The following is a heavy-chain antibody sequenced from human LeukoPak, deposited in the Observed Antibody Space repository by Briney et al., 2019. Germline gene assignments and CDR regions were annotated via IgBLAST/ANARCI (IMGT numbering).Heavy chain of an antibody. J-gene: IGHJ4*02. D-gene: IGHD3-3*01. CDR1: GFTFSSYG. CDR3: AKVLEGRFMGYFDY. V-gene: IGHV3-30*18. Sequence: GGSLRLSCAASGFTFSSYGMHWVRPAPGKGLEWVAVISYDGSNKYYADSVKGRFTISRDNSKNTLYLQMNSLRAEDTAVYYCAKVLEGRFMGYFDYWGQGTLVTVSS. CDR2: ISYDGSNK.